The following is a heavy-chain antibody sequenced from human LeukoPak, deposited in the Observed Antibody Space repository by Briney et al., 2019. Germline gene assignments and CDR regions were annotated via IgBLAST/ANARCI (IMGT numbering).Heavy chain of an antibody. D-gene: IGHD6-6*01. CDR3: ASLPKYGNALKAFDI. Sequence: SETLSLTCTVSGASIASSPYGMSCYWGWIRQGPGKGLEWSGSICYGGNRYINPSLNSRVTISVDTSKNQFSLNLSSVTAADTAVYYCASLPKYGNALKAFDIWGQGTVVTVSS. CDR2: ICYGGNR. CDR1: GASIASSPYGMSCY. V-gene: IGHV4-39*01. J-gene: IGHJ3*02.